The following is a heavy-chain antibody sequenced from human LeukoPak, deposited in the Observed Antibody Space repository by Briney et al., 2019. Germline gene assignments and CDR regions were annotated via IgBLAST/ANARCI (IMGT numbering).Heavy chain of an antibody. V-gene: IGHV3-53*05. D-gene: IGHD3-10*01. Sequence: GGSLRLSCAASDFSVSTKYMAWVRQAPGKGLEWVSIIYNGANTNYADAVKGRFTISRDNSKNTLYLQMNSLRADDTAIYYCAKDRGSGSSFAFDIWGQGTMVTVSS. CDR2: IYNGANT. J-gene: IGHJ3*02. CDR1: DFSVSTKY. CDR3: AKDRGSGSSFAFDI.